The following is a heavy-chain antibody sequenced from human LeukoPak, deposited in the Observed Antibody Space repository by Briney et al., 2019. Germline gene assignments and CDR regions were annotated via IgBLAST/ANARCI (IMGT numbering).Heavy chain of an antibody. Sequence: PGRSLRLSCAASGFTFSSYGIHWVRQAPGKGLEWVAFIRSDGSIKYYADSVKGRFTISRDNSKNTLYLEINSLRADDTAIYYCAKTAGSSWGFFDYWGQGTLVTVSS. CDR1: GFTFSSYG. CDR3: AKTAGSSWGFFDY. J-gene: IGHJ4*02. CDR2: IRSDGSIK. V-gene: IGHV3-30*02. D-gene: IGHD6-13*01.